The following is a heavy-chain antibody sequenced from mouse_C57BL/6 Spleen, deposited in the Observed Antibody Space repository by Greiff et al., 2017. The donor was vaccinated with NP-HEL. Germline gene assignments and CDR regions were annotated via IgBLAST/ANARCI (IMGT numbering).Heavy chain of an antibody. V-gene: IGHV1-80*01. CDR2: IYPGDGDT. CDR3: ARAIYDGSWYFDV. CDR1: GYAFSSYW. Sequence: LVESGASVKISCKASGYAFSSYWMNWVKQRPGKGLEWIGQIYPGDGDTNYNGKFKGKATLTADKSSSTAYMQLSSLTSEDSAVYFCARAIYDGSWYFDVWGTGTTVTVSS. J-gene: IGHJ1*03. D-gene: IGHD2-3*01.